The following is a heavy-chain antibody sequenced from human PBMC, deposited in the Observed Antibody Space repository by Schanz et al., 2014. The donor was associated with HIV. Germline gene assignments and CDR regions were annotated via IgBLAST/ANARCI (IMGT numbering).Heavy chain of an antibody. CDR3: ARILDYYDSSGFDY. J-gene: IGHJ4*02. CDR1: GFNVRSNY. CDR2: IFSGGDT. V-gene: IGHV3-53*01. Sequence: VHLVESGGGVVQPGGSLRLSCSVSGFNVRSNYMTWVRQAPGKGLEWVSLIFSGGDTFYADSVRGRFSISKDNSKNTLYLQMNSLRADDTAVYYCARILDYYDSSGFDYWGQGTLVVVSS. D-gene: IGHD3-22*01.